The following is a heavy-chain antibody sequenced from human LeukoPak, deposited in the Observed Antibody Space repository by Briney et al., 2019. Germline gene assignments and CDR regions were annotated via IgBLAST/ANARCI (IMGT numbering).Heavy chain of an antibody. CDR2: VIHDGAT. D-gene: IGHD3-22*01. Sequence: SETLSLTCDVSGGSFSGYYWNWIRQTPGKGLEWIGEVIHDGATNYNPSLKSRVAISIDTSKNQFSLKLSSVTAADTAVYYCARGKYYFDSSGYDYWGQGTLVTVSS. J-gene: IGHJ4*02. CDR1: GGSFSGYY. CDR3: ARGKYYFDSSGYDY. V-gene: IGHV4-34*01.